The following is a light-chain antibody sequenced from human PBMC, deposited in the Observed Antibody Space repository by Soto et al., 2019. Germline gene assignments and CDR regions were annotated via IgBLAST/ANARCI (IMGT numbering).Light chain of an antibody. CDR3: QQRSNWPLLIT. J-gene: IGKJ5*01. CDR1: QSVGSD. CDR2: GAS. V-gene: IGKV3-11*01. Sequence: EIVLTQSPGTLSLSPGERATLSCRASQSVGSDLAWYQQKPGQAPRLLIYGASNRATGIPDRCSGSGSGTEFTLTISSLEPEDFAVYYCQQRSNWPLLITFGQGTRLEIK.